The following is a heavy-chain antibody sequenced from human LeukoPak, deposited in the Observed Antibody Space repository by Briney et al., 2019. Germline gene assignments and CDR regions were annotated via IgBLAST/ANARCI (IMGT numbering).Heavy chain of an antibody. CDR1: GGTFSSYA. J-gene: IGHJ4*02. V-gene: IGHV1-69*05. D-gene: IGHD2/OR15-2a*01. CDR3: AREPRSMAYFDY. Sequence: SVKVSCKASGGTFSSYAISWVRQAPGQGLEWMGGIIPIFGTANYAQKFQGRATITTDESTSTAYMELSSLRSDDTAVYYCAREPRSMAYFDYWGQGTLVTVSS. CDR2: IIPIFGTA.